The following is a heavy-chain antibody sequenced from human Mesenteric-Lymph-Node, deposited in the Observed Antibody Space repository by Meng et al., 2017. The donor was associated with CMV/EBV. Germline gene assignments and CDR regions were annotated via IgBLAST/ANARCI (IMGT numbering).Heavy chain of an antibody. CDR1: GYTFSNYH. CDR3: ASDVAYCGGDCYSNGMDV. V-gene: IGHV1-69*10. CDR2: ISPILGIA. D-gene: IGHD2-21*01. J-gene: IGHJ6*02. Sequence: SVKVSCKASGYTFSNYHIGWVRQAPGQGLEWMGWISPILGIANYAQKFQGRVTITADKSTSTAYMELSSLRSEDTAVYYCASDVAYCGGDCYSNGMDVWGQGTTVTVSS.